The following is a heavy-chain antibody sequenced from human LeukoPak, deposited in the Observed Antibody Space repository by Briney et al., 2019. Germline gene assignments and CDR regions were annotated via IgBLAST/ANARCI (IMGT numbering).Heavy chain of an antibody. Sequence: SETLSLTCTVSGGSISSGSYYWTWIRQSGGKGLEWIGRIYSSGSNNYNPSLKSRVTISVETSKNQFSLKLSSVTAADTAVYYCARVDSSSWYRFDYWGQGTLVTVSS. CDR1: GGSISSGSYY. CDR3: ARVDSSSWYRFDY. V-gene: IGHV4-61*02. CDR2: IYSSGSN. J-gene: IGHJ4*02. D-gene: IGHD6-13*01.